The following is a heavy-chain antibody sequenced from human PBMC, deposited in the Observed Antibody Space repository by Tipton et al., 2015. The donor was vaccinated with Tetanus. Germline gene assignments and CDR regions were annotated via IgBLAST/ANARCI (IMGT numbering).Heavy chain of an antibody. J-gene: IGHJ4*02. Sequence: QLVQSGAEVKKPGESLRISCKGSGYSFTSYWISRVRQMPGKGLEWMGRIDPSDSYTNYSPSFQGHVTISADKSISTAYLQWSSLKASDTAMYYCASMYYYDSSGYYNLDYWGQGTLVTVSS. CDR1: GYSFTSYW. V-gene: IGHV5-10-1*01. CDR3: ASMYYYDSSGYYNLDY. D-gene: IGHD3-22*01. CDR2: IDPSDSYT.